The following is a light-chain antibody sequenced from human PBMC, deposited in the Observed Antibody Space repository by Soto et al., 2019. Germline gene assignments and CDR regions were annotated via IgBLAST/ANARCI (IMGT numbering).Light chain of an antibody. J-gene: IGLJ3*02. V-gene: IGLV2-14*01. CDR3: ASYTGSTSWV. Sequence: QSALTQPASVSGSPGQSITISCTGTSSDVDGYESVSWYQQHPAKAPKLLIYEATYQPSGVSHRFSGSRTGHTASLTISWLQAEDEADYYCASYTGSTSWVFGGGTKLTVL. CDR1: SSDVDGYES. CDR2: EAT.